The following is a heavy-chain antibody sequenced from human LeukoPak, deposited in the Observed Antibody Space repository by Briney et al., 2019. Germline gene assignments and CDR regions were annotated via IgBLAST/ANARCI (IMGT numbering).Heavy chain of an antibody. J-gene: IGHJ4*02. D-gene: IGHD5-12*01. Sequence: GGSLRLSCVASGLTFGNYGMNWVRQAPGKGLEWVSSIGGSGSTTYYADSVRGRFTISRDNSKNSMYLQMSSLRAEDTAIYYCAKDPYRASSGLVDYWGQGTLVTVSS. CDR3: AKDPYRASSGLVDY. CDR1: GLTFGNYG. V-gene: IGHV3-23*01. CDR2: IGGSGSTT.